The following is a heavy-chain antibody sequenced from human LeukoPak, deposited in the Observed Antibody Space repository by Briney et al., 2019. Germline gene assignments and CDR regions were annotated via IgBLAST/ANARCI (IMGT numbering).Heavy chain of an antibody. CDR1: GGSISSGSYY. J-gene: IGHJ6*03. CDR2: IYTSGST. CDR3: ARDYDFFTYMDV. D-gene: IGHD3-3*01. Sequence: TSQTLSLTCTVSGGSISSGSYYWSWIRQPAGKGLEWIGRIYTSGSTNYNPSLKSRVTISVDTSKNQFSLKLGSVTAADTAVYYCARDYDFFTYMDVWGKGTTVTVSS. V-gene: IGHV4-61*02.